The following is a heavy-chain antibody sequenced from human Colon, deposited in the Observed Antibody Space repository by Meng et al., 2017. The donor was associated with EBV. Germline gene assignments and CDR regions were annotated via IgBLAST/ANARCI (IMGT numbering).Heavy chain of an antibody. J-gene: IGHJ4*02. Sequence: QVHRQQGGAGLLQLSATLALTCTVYGGPFSGLYWTWIRQSPGKVLEWIGEIDDSGNIIYNPSLKSRVTISGDTSKNQFSLNVSSVTAADTAVYYCARSRWLLLQLWGQGTLVTVSS. CDR1: GGPFSGLY. D-gene: IGHD3-22*01. CDR3: ARSRWLLLQL. CDR2: IDDSGNI. V-gene: IGHV4-34*01.